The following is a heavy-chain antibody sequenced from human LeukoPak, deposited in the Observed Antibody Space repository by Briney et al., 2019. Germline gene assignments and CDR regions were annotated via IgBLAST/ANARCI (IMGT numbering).Heavy chain of an antibody. D-gene: IGHD3-9*01. CDR3: ARAGSRDILTGWVDY. Sequence: ASVKVSCRASGYTFTDYYIHWVRQAPGLGLEWMGWINPKTGGTNYAQKFQGSVTMTRDTSISTAYMELRSLRSDDTAMYYCARAGSRDILTGWVDYWGQGTLVTVSS. V-gene: IGHV1-2*02. CDR1: GYTFTDYY. CDR2: INPKTGGT. J-gene: IGHJ4*02.